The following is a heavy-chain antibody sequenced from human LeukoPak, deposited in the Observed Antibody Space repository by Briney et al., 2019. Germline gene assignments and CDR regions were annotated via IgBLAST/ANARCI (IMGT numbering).Heavy chain of an antibody. J-gene: IGHJ4*02. V-gene: IGHV4-59*08. CDR1: GDSISTYD. Sequence: SETLSLTCTVSGDSISTYDWSWIRQPPGKGLEWIGYIHYSGSTNDNPSLRSRVNISVDTCKNQFSLKLRSATAADTAVYFCARRAINSVIFDYWGQGALVTVSS. CDR3: ARRAINSVIFDY. CDR2: IHYSGST. D-gene: IGHD3-10*01.